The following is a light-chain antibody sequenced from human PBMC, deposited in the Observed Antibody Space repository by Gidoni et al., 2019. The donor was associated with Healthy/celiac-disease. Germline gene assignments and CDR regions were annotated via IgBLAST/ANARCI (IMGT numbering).Light chain of an antibody. Sequence: AIRMTQSPSSFSASTGDRVTITCRASQGISSYLAWYQQKPGKAPKLLIYAASTLQSGVPSRFSGSGSGTDFTLTISCLQSEDFATYYCQQYYSYPGLTFGGGTKVENK. V-gene: IGKV1-8*01. J-gene: IGKJ4*01. CDR3: QQYYSYPGLT. CDR2: AAS. CDR1: QGISSY.